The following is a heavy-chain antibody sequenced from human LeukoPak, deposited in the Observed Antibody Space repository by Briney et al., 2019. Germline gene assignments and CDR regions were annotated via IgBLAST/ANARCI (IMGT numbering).Heavy chain of an antibody. CDR1: GFTFSSYA. V-gene: IGHV3-23*01. CDR3: ARISVLWYFYAMDV. CDR2: ISGSGGST. J-gene: IGHJ6*02. D-gene: IGHD3-10*01. Sequence: GGSLRLSCAASGFTFSSYAMSWVRQAPGKGLEWVSAISGSGGSTYYADSVKGRFTVSRDNSKNTLYLQMNSLRAEDTAVYYCARISVLWYFYAMDVWGQGTTVTVSS.